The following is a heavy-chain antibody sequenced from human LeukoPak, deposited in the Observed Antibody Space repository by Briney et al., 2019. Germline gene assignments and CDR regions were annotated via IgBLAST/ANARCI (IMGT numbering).Heavy chain of an antibody. V-gene: IGHV3-74*01. J-gene: IGHJ6*02. CDR2: INTDGSST. D-gene: IGHD3-3*02. Sequence: GGSLRLSCAASGFTFSSYWMHWVRQAPGKGLVWVSRINTDGSSTSYADSVKGRFTISRDNAKNTLYLQMNSLRAEDTAVYYCARDLPSLAYYYYGMDVWGQGTTVTVSS. CDR1: GFTFSSYW. CDR3: ARDLPSLAYYYYGMDV.